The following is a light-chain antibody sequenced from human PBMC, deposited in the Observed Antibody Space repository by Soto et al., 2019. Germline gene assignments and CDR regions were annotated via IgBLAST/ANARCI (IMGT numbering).Light chain of an antibody. Sequence: DIQMTQSPSILSASVGDRVTITCRASQSISTWLAWYQQKPGKAPNLLIYAASSLESGVPSRFSGSGSGTEFTLTISSLQPDDFATYYCQQYNTYPWTFGQGTKVDIK. CDR2: AAS. CDR3: QQYNTYPWT. V-gene: IGKV1-5*01. J-gene: IGKJ1*01. CDR1: QSISTW.